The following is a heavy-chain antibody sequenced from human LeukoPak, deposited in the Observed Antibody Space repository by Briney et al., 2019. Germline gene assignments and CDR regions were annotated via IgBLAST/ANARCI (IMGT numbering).Heavy chain of an antibody. CDR2: ISGSGGST. Sequence: PGGSLRLSCAASGFIFNDHGMSWVRQAPGKGLEWVSAISGSGGSTYYADSVKGRFTISRDNSKNTLYLQMNSLRAEDTAVYYCAKVVAAADYWGQGTLVTVST. J-gene: IGHJ4*02. CDR1: GFIFNDHG. CDR3: AKVVAAADY. D-gene: IGHD6-13*01. V-gene: IGHV3-23*01.